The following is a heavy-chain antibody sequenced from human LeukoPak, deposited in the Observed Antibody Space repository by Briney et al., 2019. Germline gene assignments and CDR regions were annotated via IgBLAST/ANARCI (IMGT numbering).Heavy chain of an antibody. CDR1: VGSIISGDYY. Sequence: PSETLSFTCTVSVGSIISGDYYSSWIRQPPGKGLEWIGYIYYSGSTYYNPSLKSRVTISVDTSKNQFSLKLSSVNAADTAVYYCDRVTYDSSGYYYLDYWGQGTLVTVSS. CDR2: IYYSGST. D-gene: IGHD3-22*01. CDR3: DRVTYDSSGYYYLDY. V-gene: IGHV4-30-4*01. J-gene: IGHJ4*02.